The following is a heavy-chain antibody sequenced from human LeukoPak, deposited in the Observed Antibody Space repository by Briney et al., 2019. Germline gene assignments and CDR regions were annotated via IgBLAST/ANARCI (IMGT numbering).Heavy chain of an antibody. Sequence: SETLSLTCTVSGGSISSGDYYWSWIRQPPGKGLEWIGEINHSGSTNYNPSLKSRVTISVDTSKNQFSLKLSSVTAADTAVYYCARGLRDYWGQGTLVTVSS. V-gene: IGHV4-39*07. J-gene: IGHJ4*02. CDR3: ARGLRDY. CDR2: INHSGST. D-gene: IGHD4-17*01. CDR1: GGSISSGDYY.